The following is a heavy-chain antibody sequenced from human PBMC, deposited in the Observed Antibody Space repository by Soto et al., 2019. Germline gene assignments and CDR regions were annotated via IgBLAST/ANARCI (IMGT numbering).Heavy chain of an antibody. CDR1: GFTISTYA. Sequence: RLSCAASGFTISTYAMSWVRQAPGKGLEWVASISGSGSSTYHADSVRGRFIISRDVSENTLYLQMNSLRGEDTAVYYCAKVIGLTGDFWSGYFFDYWGQGTLVTVSS. D-gene: IGHD3-3*01. J-gene: IGHJ4*02. CDR2: ISGSGSST. V-gene: IGHV3-23*01. CDR3: AKVIGLTGDFWSGYFFDY.